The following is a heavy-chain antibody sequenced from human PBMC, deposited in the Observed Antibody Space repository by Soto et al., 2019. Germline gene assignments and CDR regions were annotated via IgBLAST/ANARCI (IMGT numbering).Heavy chain of an antibody. CDR2: IMPIFRTA. CDR3: ARDKDRPQLGGNYYYILDV. Sequence: QVQVEQSGAEVKKPGSSVKVSCKASGGTFTTAAISWVRQAPGQGLEWMGGIMPIFRTADYAQKFQDRVSIPADESTRTAYLELRSLRSEDTAVYYCARDKDRPQLGGNYYYILDVWGQGTTVTVSS. CDR1: GGTFTTAA. J-gene: IGHJ6*02. D-gene: IGHD3-3*02. V-gene: IGHV1-69*12.